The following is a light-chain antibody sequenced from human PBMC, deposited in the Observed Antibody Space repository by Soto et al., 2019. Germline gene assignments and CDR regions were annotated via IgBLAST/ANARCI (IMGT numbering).Light chain of an antibody. CDR2: SNN. V-gene: IGLV1-44*01. CDR3: AAWDDSLNGVV. CDR1: SSNIGSNT. J-gene: IGLJ2*01. Sequence: QSVLTQPPSASGTPGPRVTISGSGSSSNIGSNTVNSYQQLPGTAPKLLIYSNNKRPSGVPGRFSGSKSGTSASLAISGLQSEDEADYYCAAWDDSLNGVVFGGGTKLTVL.